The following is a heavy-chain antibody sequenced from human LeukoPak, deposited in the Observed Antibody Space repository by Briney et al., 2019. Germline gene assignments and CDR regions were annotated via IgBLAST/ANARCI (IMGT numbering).Heavy chain of an antibody. CDR3: ATPSRYSYGYGWFDP. CDR2: INPNSGGT. CDR1: GYTFTGYY. Sequence: ASVKVSCKASGYTFTGYYMHWARQAPGQGLEWMGWINPNSGGTNYAQKFQGRVTMTRDTSTSTAYMGLSRLRSDDTAVYYCATPSRYSYGYGWFDPWGQGTLVTVSS. J-gene: IGHJ5*02. D-gene: IGHD5-18*01. V-gene: IGHV1-2*02.